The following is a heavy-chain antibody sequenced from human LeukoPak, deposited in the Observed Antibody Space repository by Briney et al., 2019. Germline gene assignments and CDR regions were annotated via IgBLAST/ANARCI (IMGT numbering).Heavy chain of an antibody. D-gene: IGHD3-10*01. CDR3: AKEEVTYYYGSGSYSGPNPFDP. V-gene: IGHV3-23*01. CDR1: GFTFSSYA. Sequence: LPGGSLRLSCAASGFTFSSYAMSWVRQAPGKGLEWVSAISGSGGSTYYADSVKGRFTISRDNSKNTLYLQMNSLRAEDTAVYYCAKEEVTYYYGSGSYSGPNPFDPWGQGTLVTVSS. J-gene: IGHJ5*02. CDR2: ISGSGGST.